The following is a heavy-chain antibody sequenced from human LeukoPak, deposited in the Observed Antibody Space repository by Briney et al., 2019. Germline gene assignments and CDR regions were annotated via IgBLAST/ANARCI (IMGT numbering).Heavy chain of an antibody. J-gene: IGHJ6*02. CDR3: ARFREGVFSGGDYYNGMDV. Sequence: TGRSLRLSCAASGFTFSSFGMHWVRQGPDEGLEWVALIWYDGSNKHYADSVKGRYNVSRDNSRNTLYLHMNSLRVEDTAVYYCARFREGVFSGGDYYNGMDVWGQGTTVTVSS. CDR1: GFTFSSFG. CDR2: IWYDGSNK. D-gene: IGHD3-16*01. V-gene: IGHV3-33*01.